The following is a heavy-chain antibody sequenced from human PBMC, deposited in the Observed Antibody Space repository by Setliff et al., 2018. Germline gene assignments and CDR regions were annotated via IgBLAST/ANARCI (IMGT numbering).Heavy chain of an antibody. CDR1: GFTFSDYY. V-gene: IGHV3-11*04. Sequence: PGGSLRLSCAASGFTFSDYYMSWIRQAPGKGLEWVSYISSSGSTIYYADSVKGRFTISRDNAKNSLCLQMNSLRAEDTAVYYCARGDRWGYSYGPYYYGMDVWGQGTTVTVSS. CDR3: ARGDRWGYSYGPYYYGMDV. J-gene: IGHJ6*02. CDR2: ISSSGSTI. D-gene: IGHD5-18*01.